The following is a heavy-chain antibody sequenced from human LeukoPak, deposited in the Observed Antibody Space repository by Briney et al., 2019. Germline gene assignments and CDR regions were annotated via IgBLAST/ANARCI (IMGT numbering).Heavy chain of an antibody. CDR3: ARSPADYYDSSGYPPSWFDP. D-gene: IGHD3-22*01. CDR2: IYHSGST. Sequence: SETLSLTCTVSGYSISSGYYWGWIRQPPGKGLEWIGSIYHSGSTYYNPSLKSRVTISVDTSKNQFSLKLSSVTAADTAVYYCARSPADYYDSSGYPPSWFDPWGQGTLVTVSS. CDR1: GYSISSGYY. V-gene: IGHV4-38-2*02. J-gene: IGHJ5*02.